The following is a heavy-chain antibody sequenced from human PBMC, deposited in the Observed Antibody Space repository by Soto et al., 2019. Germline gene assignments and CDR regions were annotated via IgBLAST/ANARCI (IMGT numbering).Heavy chain of an antibody. Sequence: ASVKVSCKASGYPFTTYAIHWVRQAPGQGLEWMGWISAYNGNTNYAQKFQGRVTMTTDTSTSTAYMELRSLGSDDTAVYYCASGWFGEFVYQFDYWGQGTLVTVSS. CDR1: GYPFTTYA. CDR2: ISAYNGNT. D-gene: IGHD3-10*01. V-gene: IGHV1-18*01. CDR3: ASGWFGEFVYQFDY. J-gene: IGHJ4*02.